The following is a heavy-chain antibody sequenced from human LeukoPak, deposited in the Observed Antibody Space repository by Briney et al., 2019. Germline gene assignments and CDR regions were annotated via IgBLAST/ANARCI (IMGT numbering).Heavy chain of an antibody. D-gene: IGHD5-18*01. CDR3: AADGGYSYGYFDY. CDR1: GGTFSSYA. CDR2: IIPIFGTA. J-gene: IGHJ4*02. V-gene: IGHV1-69*13. Sequence: SVKVSCKASGGTFSSYAISWVRQAPGQGLEWMGGIIPIFGTANYAQKFQGRVTITADESTSTAYMELSSLRSEDTAVYYCAADGGYSYGYFDYWGQGTLVTVSS.